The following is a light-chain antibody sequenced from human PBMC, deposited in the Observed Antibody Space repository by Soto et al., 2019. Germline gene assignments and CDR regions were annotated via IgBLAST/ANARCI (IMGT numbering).Light chain of an antibody. CDR3: QQSNSYSWT. Sequence: DIQMAQSPSTLSASVGDRVTITCRASQSISNWLAWYQHKPGKAPKLLISKASSLESGVPSRFSGSGSGTEFTLTISRLQPDDFATYFCQQSNSYSWTFGQGTKVEIK. J-gene: IGKJ1*01. CDR2: KAS. V-gene: IGKV1-5*03. CDR1: QSISNW.